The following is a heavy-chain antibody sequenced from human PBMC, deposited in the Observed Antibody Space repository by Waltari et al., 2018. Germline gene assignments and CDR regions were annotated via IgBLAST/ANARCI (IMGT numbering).Heavy chain of an antibody. Sequence: QVQLVESGGGVVQPGRSLRLSCAASGFTFSSYAMHWVRQAPGKGLEWVAVISYDGSNKYYADSVKGRFTISRDNSKNTLYLQMNSLKTEDTAVYYCTNTVRGYWGQGTLVTVSS. V-gene: IGHV3-30-3*01. J-gene: IGHJ4*02. CDR1: GFTFSSYA. D-gene: IGHD4-4*01. CDR3: TNTVRGY. CDR2: ISYDGSNK.